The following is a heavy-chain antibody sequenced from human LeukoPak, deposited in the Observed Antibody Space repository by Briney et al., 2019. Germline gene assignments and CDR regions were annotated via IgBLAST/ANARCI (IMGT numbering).Heavy chain of an antibody. J-gene: IGHJ3*02. CDR2: INLDGTDI. CDR1: GFSFSTHS. Sequence: GGALRLSCAASGFSFSTHSMNWVRQAPGKGLEWISFINLDGTDIHYGESVKGRFTISRDNAKNSLYLQMHTLRAEDTAVYYCAGDGVGVLPGDAFDIWSQGTMVTVSS. D-gene: IGHD1-26*01. V-gene: IGHV3-21*05. CDR3: AGDGVGVLPGDAFDI.